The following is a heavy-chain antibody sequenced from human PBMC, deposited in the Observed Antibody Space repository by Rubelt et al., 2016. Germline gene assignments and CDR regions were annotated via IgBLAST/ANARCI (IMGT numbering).Heavy chain of an antibody. Sequence: QVQLQESGPGLVKPSETLSLTCTVSGYSISSGYYWGWIRQPPGKGLEWIGSIYHSGSTYYNTSLKSRVTISVDTSKNQLSLKLKSVTAADTAVYYCARGHDYKSSWFDPWGQGTLVTVSS. V-gene: IGHV4-38-2*02. D-gene: IGHD4-11*01. CDR1: GYSISSGYY. CDR2: IYHSGST. CDR3: ARGHDYKSSWFDP. J-gene: IGHJ5*02.